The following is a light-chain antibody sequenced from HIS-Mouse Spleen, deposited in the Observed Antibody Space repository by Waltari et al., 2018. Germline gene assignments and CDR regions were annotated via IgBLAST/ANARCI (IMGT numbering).Light chain of an antibody. Sequence: QSALTQPASVSGSPGQSLPISSTGTSSDVGSYNLFSWYQQHPGKAPKLMVYEGSKRPSGVSNRFSGSKSGNTASLTISGLQAEDEADYYCCSYAGSSTWVFGGGTKLTVL. CDR3: CSYAGSSTWV. J-gene: IGLJ3*02. CDR2: EGS. CDR1: SSDVGSYNL. V-gene: IGLV2-23*01.